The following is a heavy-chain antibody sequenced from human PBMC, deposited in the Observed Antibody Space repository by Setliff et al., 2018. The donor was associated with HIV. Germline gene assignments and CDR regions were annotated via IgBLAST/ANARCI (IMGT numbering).Heavy chain of an antibody. V-gene: IGHV4-39*01. J-gene: IGHJ6*03. CDR2: INYRGNT. D-gene: IGHD3-10*01. CDR3: ASLDGSESPYIYYYYMDV. Sequence: SETLSLTCTVSGGSISTSRYYWGWIRQPPGKGLEWIGSINYRGNTYYNPSLKSRAAISVDTSKNQISLKQSSVTAADTAVYYCASLDGSESPYIYYYYMDVWGEGTAVTVS. CDR1: GGSISTSRYY.